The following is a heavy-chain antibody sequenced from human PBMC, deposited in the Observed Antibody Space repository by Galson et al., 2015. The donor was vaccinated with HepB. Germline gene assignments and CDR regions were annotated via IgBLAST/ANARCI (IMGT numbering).Heavy chain of an antibody. CDR3: ARAPYTQYYYDSSGYPLPSYYFDY. CDR2: IYYSGST. V-gene: IGHV4-59*08. CDR1: GGSISIYD. Sequence: ETLSLTCSVSGGSISIYDWSWIRQPPGKGLEWIGNIYYSGSTNYNPSLKSRVTISADTSKNQFSLKLSFVIAADTAVYYCARAPYTQYYYDSSGYPLPSYYFDYWGQGTLVTVSS. D-gene: IGHD3-22*01. J-gene: IGHJ4*02.